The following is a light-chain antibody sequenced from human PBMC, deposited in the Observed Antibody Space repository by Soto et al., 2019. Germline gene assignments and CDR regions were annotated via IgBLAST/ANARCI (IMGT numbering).Light chain of an antibody. Sequence: QSALTQPASVSGSPGQSITISCTGTGSDVGGYKYVSWYQQYPGKAPKLVIYEVSNRPSGVSNRFSGSKSGSTASLTISWLRPEDEADYYCSSYTSSATSVFGTGTKITVL. J-gene: IGLJ1*01. CDR1: GSDVGGYKY. CDR2: EVS. CDR3: SSYTSSATSV. V-gene: IGLV2-14*01.